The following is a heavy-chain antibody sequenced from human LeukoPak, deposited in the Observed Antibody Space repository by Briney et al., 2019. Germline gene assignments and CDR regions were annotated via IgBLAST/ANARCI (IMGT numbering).Heavy chain of an antibody. J-gene: IGHJ4*02. D-gene: IGHD6-19*01. CDR3: ARDKGNSAVAGPFDY. CDR1: GYTFTGYY. Sequence: GASVKVSCKASGYTFTGYYMHWVRQAPGQGLEWMGWINPNSGGTNYAQKFQGWVTMTRDTSISTAYMELSRLRSDDTAVYYCARDKGNSAVAGPFDYWGQGTLVTVSS. CDR2: INPNSGGT. V-gene: IGHV1-2*04.